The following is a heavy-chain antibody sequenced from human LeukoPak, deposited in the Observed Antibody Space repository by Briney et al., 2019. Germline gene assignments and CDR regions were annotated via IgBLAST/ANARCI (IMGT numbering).Heavy chain of an antibody. CDR2: INHSGST. CDR3: ARGKDVLLWFGELRPGYFQH. V-gene: IGHV4-34*01. D-gene: IGHD3-10*01. CDR1: GGSFSGYY. J-gene: IGHJ1*01. Sequence: SETLSLTCAVYGGSFSGYYWSWIRQPSGKGLEWIGEINHSGSTNYNPSLKSRVTISVDTSKNQFSLKLSSVTAADTAVYYCARGKDVLLWFGELRPGYFQHWGQGTLVTVSS.